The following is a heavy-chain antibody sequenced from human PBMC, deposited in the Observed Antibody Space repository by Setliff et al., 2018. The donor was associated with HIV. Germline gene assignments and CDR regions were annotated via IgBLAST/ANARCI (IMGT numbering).Heavy chain of an antibody. V-gene: IGHV2-5*01. CDR2: IYWNDYE. CDR1: GFSLTTLGVG. D-gene: IGHD3-3*01. J-gene: IGHJ4*02. CDR3: ARVPSTLYDWDY. Sequence: GSGPTLVNPTQTLTLTCTFSGFSLTTLGVGVGWVRQTPRGALKWLATIYWNDYEHYSPSLQNRLTITKDTSKNQVVLTMTNMAPADTATYYCARVPSTLYDWDYWGQGTLVTVSS.